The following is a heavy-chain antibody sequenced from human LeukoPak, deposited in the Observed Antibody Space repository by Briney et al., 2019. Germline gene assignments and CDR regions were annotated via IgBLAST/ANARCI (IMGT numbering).Heavy chain of an antibody. Sequence: ASVKVSCKASGYTFTSYGISWVRQAPGQGLEWMGWISAYNGNTNYAQKLQGRVTMTTDTSTSTAYMELRSLRSDDTAVYYCARDSGDYDPYYYYYGMDVWGQGTTVTVSS. D-gene: IGHD4-17*01. CDR3: ARDSGDYDPYYYYYGMDV. V-gene: IGHV1-18*01. CDR1: GYTFTSYG. J-gene: IGHJ6*02. CDR2: ISAYNGNT.